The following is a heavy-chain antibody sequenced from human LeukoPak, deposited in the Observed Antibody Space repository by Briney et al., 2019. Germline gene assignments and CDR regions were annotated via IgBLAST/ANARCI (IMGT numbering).Heavy chain of an antibody. J-gene: IGHJ4*02. CDR2: ISGSGGST. CDR3: AKWDYDSSGYFDY. Sequence: GGSLRLSCAASGFTFSSYAMSWVRQAPGKGLEWVSAISGSGGSTYYADSVRGRFTISRDNSKNTLYLQMNSLRAEDTAVYYCAKWDYDSSGYFDYWGQGTLVTVSS. CDR1: GFTFSSYA. D-gene: IGHD3-22*01. V-gene: IGHV3-23*01.